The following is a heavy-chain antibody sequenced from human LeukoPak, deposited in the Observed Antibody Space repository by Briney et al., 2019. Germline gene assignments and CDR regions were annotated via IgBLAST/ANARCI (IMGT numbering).Heavy chain of an antibody. CDR1: GGTFSSYA. D-gene: IGHD6-13*01. Sequence: GASVKVPCKASGGTFSSYAISWVRQAPGQGLEWMGRIIPILGIANYAQKFQGRVTITADKSTSTAYMELSSLRSEDTTVYYCARDLKSFGGPIRPISSSWYNNWFDPWGQGTLVTVSS. CDR2: IIPILGIA. V-gene: IGHV1-69*04. J-gene: IGHJ5*02. CDR3: ARDLKSFGGPIRPISSSWYNNWFDP.